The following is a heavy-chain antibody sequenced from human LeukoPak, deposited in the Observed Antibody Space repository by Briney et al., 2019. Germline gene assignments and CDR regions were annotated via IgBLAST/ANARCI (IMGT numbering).Heavy chain of an antibody. CDR2: ISSSSSYI. CDR3: AKDVYYYGSGSYFGWFDP. J-gene: IGHJ5*02. CDR1: GFTFSSYS. Sequence: GGSLRLSCAASGFTFSSYSMNWVRQAPGKGLEWVSSISSSSSYIYYAGSVKGRFTISRDNAKNSLYLQMNSLRAEDTAVYYCAKDVYYYGSGSYFGWFDPWGQGTLVTVSS. V-gene: IGHV3-21*01. D-gene: IGHD3-10*01.